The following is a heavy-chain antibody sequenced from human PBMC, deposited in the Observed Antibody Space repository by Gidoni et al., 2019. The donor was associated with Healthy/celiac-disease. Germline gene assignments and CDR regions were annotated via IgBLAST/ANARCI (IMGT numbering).Heavy chain of an antibody. CDR2: IYPGDSDT. J-gene: IGHJ3*02. D-gene: IGHD4-4*01. CDR1: GSSFTSYW. Sequence: EVQLVQSGAEVKKPGESLKISCKGSGSSFTSYWIGWVRPMPGKGLEWMGIIYPGDSDTRYSPSFQGQVTISADKSISTAYLQWSSLKASDTAMYYCARHLVGADNSTYEVGAFDIWGQGTMVTVSS. V-gene: IGHV5-51*01. CDR3: ARHLVGADNSTYEVGAFDI.